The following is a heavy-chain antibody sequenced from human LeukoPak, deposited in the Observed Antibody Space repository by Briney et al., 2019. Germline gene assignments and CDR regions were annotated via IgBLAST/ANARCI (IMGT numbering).Heavy chain of an antibody. J-gene: IGHJ4*02. V-gene: IGHV4-39*01. Sequence: SETLSLTCTVSGGSISSSSYYWGWIRQPPGKGLAWIGSMYYSGSTYYNPSLKSRVTISVDTSKNQFSLKLTSVTAADTAVYYCARPRTRYSSAWGPGADFDYWGQGTVVTVSS. D-gene: IGHD6-19*01. CDR3: ARPRTRYSSAWGPGADFDY. CDR2: MYYSGST. CDR1: GGSISSSSYY.